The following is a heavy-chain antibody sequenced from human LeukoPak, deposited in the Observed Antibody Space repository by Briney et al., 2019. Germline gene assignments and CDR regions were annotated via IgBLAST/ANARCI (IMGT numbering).Heavy chain of an antibody. CDR2: IYYSGST. Sequence: SQTLSLTCTVSGGSISSGGYYWSWIRQHPGKGLEWIGYIYYSGSTYYNPSLKSRVTISVDTSKNQFSLKLSSVTAADTAVYYCARGERTLHYYYGMDVWGQGTTVTVSS. V-gene: IGHV4-31*03. D-gene: IGHD1-1*01. J-gene: IGHJ6*02. CDR1: GGSISSGGYY. CDR3: ARGERTLHYYYGMDV.